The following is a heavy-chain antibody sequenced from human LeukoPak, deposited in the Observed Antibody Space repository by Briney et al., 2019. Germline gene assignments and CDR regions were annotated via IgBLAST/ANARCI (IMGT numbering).Heavy chain of an antibody. J-gene: IGHJ4*02. D-gene: IGHD1-26*01. Sequence: GGSLRLSCAASGFTFSSYSLNWVRQAPGKGLEWVSSISSSSSYIYYADSVKGGFTISRDNAKNSLYLQMNSLRAEDTAVYYCAREDSGSSNFDYWGQGTLVTVSS. CDR3: AREDSGSSNFDY. CDR1: GFTFSSYS. V-gene: IGHV3-21*01. CDR2: ISSSSSYI.